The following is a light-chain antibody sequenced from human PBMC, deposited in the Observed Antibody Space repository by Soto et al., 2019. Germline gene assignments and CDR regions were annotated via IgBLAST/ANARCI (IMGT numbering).Light chain of an antibody. J-gene: IGKJ5*01. V-gene: IGKV3D-15*01. CDR1: QSVSSK. CDR3: QQRDNWPPIT. Sequence: EIVMTQSPVTLSVSPGERATLSCRASQSVSSKLAWYQQKPGQAPRLLFSSASTRATGIPARFSGGGSGTDFTLTISSLEPEDFAVYYCQQRDNWPPITFGQGTRLEIK. CDR2: SAS.